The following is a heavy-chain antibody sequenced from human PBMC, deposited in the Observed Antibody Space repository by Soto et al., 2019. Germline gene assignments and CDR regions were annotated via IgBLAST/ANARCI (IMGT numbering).Heavy chain of an antibody. CDR2: IYHSGST. Sequence: SETLSLTCAVAGGSISSSNWWSWVRQPPGKGLEWIGEIYHSGSTNYNPSLKSRVTISVDKSKNQFSLKLSSVTAADTAVYYCARDLKDDYVWGSYRSGAFDIWGQGTMVTVSS. CDR1: GGSISSSNW. J-gene: IGHJ3*02. V-gene: IGHV4-4*02. D-gene: IGHD3-16*02. CDR3: ARDLKDDYVWGSYRSGAFDI.